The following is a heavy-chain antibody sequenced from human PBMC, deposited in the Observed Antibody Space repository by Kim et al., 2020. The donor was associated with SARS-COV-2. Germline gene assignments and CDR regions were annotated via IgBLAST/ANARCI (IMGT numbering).Heavy chain of an antibody. D-gene: IGHD2-2*01. CDR2: IWYDEKSE. CDR1: GFIFSNYG. J-gene: IGHJ3*02. Sequence: GGSLRFSCAASGFIFSNYGMHWVRQAPGKGLEWVAVIWYDEKSEYYADSVRGRFTISRDNSKDTVYLQMNSLRAEDTAVYYCARALYYSTADAFDIWGQG. CDR3: ARALYYSTADAFDI. V-gene: IGHV3-33*01.